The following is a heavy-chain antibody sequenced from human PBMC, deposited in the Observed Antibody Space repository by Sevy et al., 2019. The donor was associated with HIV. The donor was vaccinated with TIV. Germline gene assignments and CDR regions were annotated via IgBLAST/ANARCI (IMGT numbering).Heavy chain of an antibody. V-gene: IGHV4-34*01. CDR1: GGSFSGYY. CDR2: INHSGGT. CDR3: ARHCSGTSCSHAFDI. J-gene: IGHJ3*02. Sequence: SEILSLTCAVYGGSFSGYYWSWIRQPPGKGLEWIEEINHSGGTNYNPSLKSRVTISVDTSKNQFSLKLSSVTAADTAVYYCARHCSGTSCSHAFDIWGQGTMVTVSS. D-gene: IGHD2-2*01.